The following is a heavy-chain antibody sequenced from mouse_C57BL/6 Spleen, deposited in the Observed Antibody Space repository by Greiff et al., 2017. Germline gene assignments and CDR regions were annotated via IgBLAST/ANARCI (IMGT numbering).Heavy chain of an antibody. CDR3: TREGTGTWGFAY. CDR2: IDPETGGT. CDR1: GYTFTDYE. J-gene: IGHJ3*01. D-gene: IGHD4-1*01. Sequence: QVQLKESGAELVRPGASVTLSCKASGYTFTDYEMHWVKQTPVHGLEWIGAIDPETGGTAYNQKFKGKAILTADKSSSTAYMELRSLTSEDSAVYYCTREGTGTWGFAYWGQGTLVTVSA. V-gene: IGHV1-15*01.